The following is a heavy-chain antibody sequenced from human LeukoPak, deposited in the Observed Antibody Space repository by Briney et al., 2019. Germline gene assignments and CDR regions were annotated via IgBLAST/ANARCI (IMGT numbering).Heavy chain of an antibody. CDR2: ISSSSSYI. V-gene: IGHV3-21*01. Sequence: GGSLRLSCAASGFTFSSYSMNWVRQAPGKGLEWVSSISSSSSYIYYADSVKGRFTISRDNAKNSLYLQMNSLRAEDTAVYYCARDPRAYYYGSGSYEPSDYWGQGTIVTVSS. CDR1: GFTFSSYS. D-gene: IGHD3-10*01. CDR3: ARDPRAYYYGSGSYEPSDY. J-gene: IGHJ4*02.